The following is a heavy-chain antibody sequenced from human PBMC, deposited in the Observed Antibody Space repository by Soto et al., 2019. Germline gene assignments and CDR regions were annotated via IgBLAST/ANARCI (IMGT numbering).Heavy chain of an antibody. CDR3: ARVENCSGGSCYVGY. Sequence: QVQLQESGPGLVKPSQTLSLTCTVSGGSISSGGYYWSWIRQHPGKGLEWIGYIYYSGSTYYNPSLQSRVTISVDTSKNQFSLKLSSVTAADTAVYYCARVENCSGGSCYVGYWGQGTLVTVSS. D-gene: IGHD2-15*01. V-gene: IGHV4-31*03. CDR2: IYYSGST. CDR1: GGSISSGGYY. J-gene: IGHJ4*02.